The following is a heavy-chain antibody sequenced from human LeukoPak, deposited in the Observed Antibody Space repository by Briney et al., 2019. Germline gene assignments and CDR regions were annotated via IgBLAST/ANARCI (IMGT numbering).Heavy chain of an antibody. D-gene: IGHD6-13*01. V-gene: IGHV3-53*05. CDR2: IDGSGGST. CDR1: GFTVSSNY. J-gene: IGHJ4*02. Sequence: GGSLRLSCAASGFTVSSNYMSWVRQAPGKGLEWVSAIDGSGGSTYYADSVKGRFTISRDNSKSTLYLQMNSLRAEDTAVYYCAKTGSSSWGYFDYWGQGTLVTVSS. CDR3: AKTGSSSWGYFDY.